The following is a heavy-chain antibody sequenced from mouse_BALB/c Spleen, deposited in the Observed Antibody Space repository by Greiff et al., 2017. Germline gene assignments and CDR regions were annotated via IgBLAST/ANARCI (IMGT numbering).Heavy chain of an antibody. Sequence: EVKLMESGPGLVKPSQSLSLTCTVTGYSITSDYAWNWIRQFPGNKLEWMGYISYSGSTSYNPSLKSRISITRDTSKNQFFLQLNSVTTEDTATYYCAINWDSWFAYWGQGTLVTVSA. V-gene: IGHV3-2*02. CDR1: GYSITSDYA. CDR3: AINWDSWFAY. CDR2: ISYSGST. J-gene: IGHJ3*01. D-gene: IGHD4-1*02.